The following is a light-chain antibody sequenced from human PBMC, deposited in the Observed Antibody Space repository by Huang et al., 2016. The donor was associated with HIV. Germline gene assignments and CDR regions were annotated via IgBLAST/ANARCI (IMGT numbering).Light chain of an antibody. J-gene: IGKJ1*01. Sequence: EIVMTQSPATLSVSPGERATLSCRARQSVSSNLAWYQQKPGQAPRLLIYGASTRATGLPARFSGSGSGTEFTLTISSLQSEDFAVYYCQQYNNWLTWTFGQGTKVEIK. CDR2: GAS. CDR1: QSVSSN. V-gene: IGKV3-15*01. CDR3: QQYNNWLTWT.